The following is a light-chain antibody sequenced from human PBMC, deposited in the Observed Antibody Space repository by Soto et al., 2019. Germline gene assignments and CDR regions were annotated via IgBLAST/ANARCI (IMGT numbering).Light chain of an antibody. CDR2: DDS. V-gene: IGLV3-21*02. CDR1: DIGTKS. CDR3: HLWDNTSDQPV. Sequence: SYELTQPPSVSVTPGQTARIPCGGNDIGTKSVHWYQQKPDQSPVLVVYDDSDRPSGIPERFSGSNSGNAVTLTISRVEAGDEADYYCHLWDNTSDQPVFGGGTKVTVL. J-gene: IGLJ2*01.